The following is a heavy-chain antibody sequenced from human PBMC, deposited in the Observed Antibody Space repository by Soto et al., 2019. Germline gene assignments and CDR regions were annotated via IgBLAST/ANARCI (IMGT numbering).Heavy chain of an antibody. CDR2: IYYSGST. J-gene: IGHJ6*02. V-gene: IGHV4-39*01. CDR3: ARLPSYDFWSGYYYYYYYGMDV. CDR1: GGSISSSSYY. Sequence: PSETLSLTCTVSGGSISSSSYYWGWIRQPPGKGLEWIGSIYYSGSTYYNPSLKSRVTISVDTSKNQFSLKLSSVTAADTAVYYCARLPSYDFWSGYYYYYYYGMDVWGQGTTVTVSS. D-gene: IGHD3-3*01.